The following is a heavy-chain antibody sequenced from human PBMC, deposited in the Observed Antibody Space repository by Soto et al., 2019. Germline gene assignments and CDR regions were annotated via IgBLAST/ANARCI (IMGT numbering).Heavy chain of an antibody. Sequence: GESLKISCRGSGYSFTSYWISWVRQMPGKGLEWMGRINPTDSYTNYSPSFQGRVTISTDKSISTAYLQWTTLRASDTAMYYCARTIALAGNAFDSWGQGTLVTVS. J-gene: IGHJ4*02. CDR1: GYSFTSYW. CDR2: INPTDSYT. V-gene: IGHV5-10-1*01. CDR3: ARTIALAGNAFDS. D-gene: IGHD6-19*01.